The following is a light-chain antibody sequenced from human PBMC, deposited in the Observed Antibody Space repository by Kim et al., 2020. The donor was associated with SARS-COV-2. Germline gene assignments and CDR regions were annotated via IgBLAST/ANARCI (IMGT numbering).Light chain of an antibody. CDR2: RTS. CDR3: QQSYDFPRT. Sequence: DIQMTQSPSSLSASAGDRVTITCRASQSVSGWLNWYQQKPGKAPHLLIYRTSILQSEVPPRFSGSASGTDFTLTIDSLQPEDFATYYCQQSYDFPRTFGQRTKVDLK. J-gene: IGKJ1*01. CDR1: QSVSGW. V-gene: IGKV1-39*01.